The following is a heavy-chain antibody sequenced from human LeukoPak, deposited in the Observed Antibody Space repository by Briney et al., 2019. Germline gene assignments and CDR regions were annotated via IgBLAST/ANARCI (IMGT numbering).Heavy chain of an antibody. CDR1: GGTFSSYA. V-gene: IGHV1-69*04. D-gene: IGHD5-12*01. Sequence: ASVTVSCKASGGTFSSYAISWVRQAPGQGLEWMGRIIPILGIANYAQKFQGRVTITADKSTSTAYMELSSLRSEDTAVYYCARERVATIQYYFDYWGQGTLVTVSS. J-gene: IGHJ4*02. CDR2: IIPILGIA. CDR3: ARERVATIQYYFDY.